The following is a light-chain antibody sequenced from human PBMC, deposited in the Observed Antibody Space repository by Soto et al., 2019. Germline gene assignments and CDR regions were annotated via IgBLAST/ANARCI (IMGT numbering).Light chain of an antibody. J-gene: IGLJ2*01. CDR2: EVS. CDR1: SSDVGGYNY. Sequence: QSVLTQPASVSGSPGQSITISCTGTSSDVGGYNYVSWYQQHPGKAPKLMISEVSNRPSGVSNRFSGSKSGNTASLTISGLQAEEEADYYCSSYTSSSTLVFGGGTKLTVL. CDR3: SSYTSSSTLV. V-gene: IGLV2-14*01.